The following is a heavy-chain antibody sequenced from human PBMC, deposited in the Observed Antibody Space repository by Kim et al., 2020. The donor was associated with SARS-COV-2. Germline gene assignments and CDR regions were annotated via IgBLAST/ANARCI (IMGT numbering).Heavy chain of an antibody. Sequence: SETLSLTCTVSGGSISSSSYYWGWIRQPPGKGLEWIGSIYYSGSTYYNPSLKSRVTISIDTSKNQFSLKLSSVTAADTAVYYCASLTSSGWLFDYWGQGTLVTVSS. CDR2: IYYSGST. CDR3: ASLTSSGWLFDY. D-gene: IGHD6-19*01. J-gene: IGHJ4*02. V-gene: IGHV4-39*01. CDR1: GGSISSSSYY.